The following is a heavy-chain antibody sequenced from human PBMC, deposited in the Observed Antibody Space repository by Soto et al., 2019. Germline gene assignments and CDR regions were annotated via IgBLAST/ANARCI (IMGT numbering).Heavy chain of an antibody. CDR2: VSYDGSNK. Sequence: QVQLVESGGGVVQPGRSLRLSCAASGFTFSSYAMHWVRQAPGKGLEWVAVVSYDGSNKYYADSVKGRFTISRDNSKNPLYLQMNSLRAEDTAVYYCARELRYCSSTSCYRGLGMDVWGQGTTVTVSS. CDR1: GFTFSSYA. D-gene: IGHD2-2*01. J-gene: IGHJ6*02. CDR3: ARELRYCSSTSCYRGLGMDV. V-gene: IGHV3-30-3*01.